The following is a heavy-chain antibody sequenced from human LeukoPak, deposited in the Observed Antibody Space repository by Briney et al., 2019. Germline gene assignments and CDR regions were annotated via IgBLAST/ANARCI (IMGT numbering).Heavy chain of an antibody. V-gene: IGHV4-59*08. J-gene: IGHJ4*02. CDR2: IYYSGST. Sequence: SETLSLTCTVSGGPISSYYWSWIRQPPGKGLEWIGYIYYSGSTNYNPSLKSRVTISVDPSKNQFSLKLSSVTAADTAVYYCARFSGYFGYWGQGTLVTVSS. CDR1: GGPISSYY. CDR3: ARFSGYFGY. D-gene: IGHD3-22*01.